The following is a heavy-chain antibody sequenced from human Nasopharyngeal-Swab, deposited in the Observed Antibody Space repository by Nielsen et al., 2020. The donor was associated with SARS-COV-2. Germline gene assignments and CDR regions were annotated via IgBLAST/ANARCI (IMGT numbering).Heavy chain of an antibody. Sequence: VRQAPGKGLEWVSVIYSGGSTYYADSVKGRFTISGDNSKNTLYLQMNSLRAEDTAVYYCARLGSSSWYANWFDPWGQGTLVTVSS. V-gene: IGHV3-53*01. CDR2: IYSGGST. J-gene: IGHJ5*02. CDR3: ARLGSSSWYANWFDP. D-gene: IGHD6-13*01.